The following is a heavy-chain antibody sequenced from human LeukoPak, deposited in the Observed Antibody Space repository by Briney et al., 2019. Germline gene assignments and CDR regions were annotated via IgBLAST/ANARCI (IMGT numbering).Heavy chain of an antibody. Sequence: SETLSLTCTVSGASISDYYWSWIRQPPGKGLEWIGYIYYSGTTNYNPSLKSRVTISVDMSKNQFSLKLSSVTAADTAVYYCARGNGGLGYWGRGPLVIVSS. J-gene: IGHJ4*02. CDR2: IYYSGTT. D-gene: IGHD3-16*01. CDR3: ARGNGGLGY. V-gene: IGHV4-59*01. CDR1: GASISDYY.